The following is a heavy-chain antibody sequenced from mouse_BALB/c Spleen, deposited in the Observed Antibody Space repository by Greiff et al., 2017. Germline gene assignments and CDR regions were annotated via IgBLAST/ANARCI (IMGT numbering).Heavy chain of an antibody. CDR3: ARGVYYRYDGGGYAMDY. D-gene: IGHD2-14*01. Sequence: QVQLQQSGAELAKPGASVKMSCKASGYTFTSYWMHWVKQRPGQGLEWIGYINPSTGYTEYNQKFKDKATLTADKSSSTAYMQLSSLTSEDSAVYYCARGVYYRYDGGGYAMDYWGQGTSVTVSS. CDR1: GYTFTSYW. V-gene: IGHV1-7*01. CDR2: INPSTGYT. J-gene: IGHJ4*01.